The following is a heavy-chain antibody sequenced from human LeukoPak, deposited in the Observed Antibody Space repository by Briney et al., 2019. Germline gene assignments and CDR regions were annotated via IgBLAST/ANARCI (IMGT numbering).Heavy chain of an antibody. V-gene: IGHV4-4*02. Sequence: PSGTLSLTCAVSGGSISSSNWWSWVRQPPGKGLEWIGEIYHSGSTNYNPSLKSRVTISVDKSKNQFSPKLSSVTAADTAVYYCARSSGWSRYYFDYWGQGTLVTVSS. CDR2: IYHSGST. CDR3: ARSSGWSRYYFDY. J-gene: IGHJ4*02. D-gene: IGHD6-19*01. CDR1: GGSISSSNW.